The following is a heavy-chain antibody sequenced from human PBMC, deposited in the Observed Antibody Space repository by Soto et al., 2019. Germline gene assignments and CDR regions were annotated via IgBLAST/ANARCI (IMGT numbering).Heavy chain of an antibody. V-gene: IGHV2-5*02. J-gene: IGHJ4*02. CDR2: IYWDDDK. CDR1: GFSLSTSGVG. Sequence: QITLKESGPTLVKPTQTLTLTCTFSGFSLSTSGVGVGWIRQPPGKALEWLALIYWDDDKRYSPSLKSRLTITRDTSKNQGVITMTTMDPVDTATYYCEHDYGDYSWDYWGQGTLVTVSS. CDR3: EHDYGDYSWDY. D-gene: IGHD4-17*01.